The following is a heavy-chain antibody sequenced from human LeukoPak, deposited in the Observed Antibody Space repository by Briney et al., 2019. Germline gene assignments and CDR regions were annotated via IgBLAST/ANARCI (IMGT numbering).Heavy chain of an antibody. D-gene: IGHD2-2*01. V-gene: IGHV1-8*01. CDR2: MRPKKSDT. CDR1: GYSFTTYD. Sequence: ASVKVSCKASGYSFTTYDINWVRQAPGQGLEWMGWMRPKKSDTGYARKFQDRVTLTWNISTDTAYMELNSLRAEDTAVYYCAKARWDIIIVPSSYYFDYWGQGTLVTVSS. J-gene: IGHJ4*02. CDR3: AKARWDIIIVPSSYYFDY.